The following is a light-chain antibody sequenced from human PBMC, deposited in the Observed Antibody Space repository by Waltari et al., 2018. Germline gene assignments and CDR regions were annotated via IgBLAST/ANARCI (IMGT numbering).Light chain of an antibody. CDR2: DAS. V-gene: IGKV3-11*01. CDR1: QSVSCF. CDR3: QQRKTWPIT. Sequence: EIVLTQSPATLPSSPGEGPTLSCRASQSVSCFLPWYQQKRGQAPRLLIYDASTRATGIPARFSGSGSGTDFTLTISSLEPEDFAVYYCQQRKTWPITFGQGTRLEIK. J-gene: IGKJ5*01.